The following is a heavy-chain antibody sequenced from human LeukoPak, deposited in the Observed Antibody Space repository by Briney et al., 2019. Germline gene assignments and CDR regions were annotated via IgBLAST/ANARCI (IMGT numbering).Heavy chain of an antibody. CDR1: GGSISSGDFY. V-gene: IGHV4-30-4*01. D-gene: IGHD2-8*01. CDR2: IHHSGNT. Sequence: SQTLSLTCTVSGGSISSGDFYWSWVRQPPGKGLEWIAYIHHSGNTYYNPSLQRRVVISVDTSKNQFSLKLSSVTAADTAVYYCARDLGCINGVCYLFDYWGQGILVTVSA. CDR3: ARDLGCINGVCYLFDY. J-gene: IGHJ4*02.